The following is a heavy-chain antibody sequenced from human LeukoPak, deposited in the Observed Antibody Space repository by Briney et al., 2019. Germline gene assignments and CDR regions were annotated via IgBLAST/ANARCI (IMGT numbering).Heavy chain of an antibody. D-gene: IGHD3-10*01. CDR1: GGSISDYY. CDR3: AGSESASVVRFDC. V-gene: IGHV4-4*07. Sequence: PSETLSLTCTVSGGSISDYYWSWIRQPAGKGLEWIGRIYSSGSTNFNPSLKSRLIMSVDTSKNQFSLRLTSVTAADTAVYYCAGSESASVVRFDCWGQGTLVTVSS. CDR2: IYSSGST. J-gene: IGHJ4*02.